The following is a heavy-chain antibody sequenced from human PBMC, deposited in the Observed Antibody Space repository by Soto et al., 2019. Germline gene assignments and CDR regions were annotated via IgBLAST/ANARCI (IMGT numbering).Heavy chain of an antibody. Sequence: GGSPRLSCAASGFTFSSYAMSWFRQAPGKGLEWVSAISGSGGSTYYADSVKGRFTISRDNSKNTLYLQMNSLRAEDTAVYYCAKDRGSWDAFDIWGQGTMVTVSS. V-gene: IGHV3-23*01. CDR3: AKDRGSWDAFDI. J-gene: IGHJ3*02. CDR1: GFTFSSYA. CDR2: ISGSGGST. D-gene: IGHD1-26*01.